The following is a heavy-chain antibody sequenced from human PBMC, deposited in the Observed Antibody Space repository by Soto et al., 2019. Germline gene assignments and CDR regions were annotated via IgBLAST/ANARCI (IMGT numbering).Heavy chain of an antibody. V-gene: IGHV4-39*01. Sequence: QLQLQESGPRLVKPSETLSLTCTVSGGSISSSIYNWGWIRQPPGMGLEWLGSIYYSGSTNCNPSLESRISVAVDTSRSQSSLRMTSVTAADTAVYYCARHFDDPAAFDIWGQGTVVTVSS. CDR2: IYYSGST. D-gene: IGHD1-1*01. CDR1: GGSISSSIYN. CDR3: ARHFDDPAAFDI. J-gene: IGHJ3*02.